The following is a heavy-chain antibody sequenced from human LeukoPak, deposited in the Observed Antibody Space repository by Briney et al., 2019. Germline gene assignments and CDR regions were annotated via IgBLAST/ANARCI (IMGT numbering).Heavy chain of an antibody. Sequence: PPGGSLRLSCASSGFTFSRYAMHWVRQAPGKGLEWVAVIASDGRDKYYVDPVRGRFTISRENSKNTLYLQMNTLRAEDTAVYYCAKDGQIAAAAYYFDYWGQGTLVTVSS. CDR1: GFTFSRYA. CDR3: AKDGQIAAAAYYFDY. J-gene: IGHJ4*02. V-gene: IGHV3-30*18. CDR2: IASDGRDK. D-gene: IGHD6-13*01.